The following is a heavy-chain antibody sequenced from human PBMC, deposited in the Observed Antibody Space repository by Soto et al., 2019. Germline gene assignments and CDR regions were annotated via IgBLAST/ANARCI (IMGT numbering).Heavy chain of an antibody. J-gene: IGHJ4*02. CDR3: AKALYDYVWGSYSRGWDY. V-gene: IGHV3-23*01. CDR1: GFTFSSYA. D-gene: IGHD3-16*01. Sequence: GSLRLSCAASGFTFSSYAMSWVRQAPGKGLEWVSAISGSGGSTYYADSVKGRFTISRDNSKNTLYLQMNSLRAEDTAVYYCAKALYDYVWGSYSRGWDYWGQGTLVTVSS. CDR2: ISGSGGST.